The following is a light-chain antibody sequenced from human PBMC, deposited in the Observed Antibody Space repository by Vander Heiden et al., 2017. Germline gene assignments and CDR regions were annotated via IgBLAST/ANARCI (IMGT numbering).Light chain of an antibody. J-gene: IGKJ4*01. CDR3: QQRSNWPLT. CDR2: DAS. CDR1: QSVSSY. Sequence: ILLTQSPATLSLSPGERATLSCRASQSVSSYVAWYQQKPGQAPRLLIYDASNRATGIPARFSGSGSGTDFTLTISSLEPEDFAVYYCQQRSNWPLTFGGGTKVEIK. V-gene: IGKV3-11*01.